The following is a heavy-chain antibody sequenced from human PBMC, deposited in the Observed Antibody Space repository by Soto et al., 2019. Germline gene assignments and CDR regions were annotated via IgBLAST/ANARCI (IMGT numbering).Heavy chain of an antibody. CDR2: ISFSGNT. V-gene: IGHV4-31*03. J-gene: IGHJ4*02. CDR3: AASPNADFFDY. Sequence: QVQLQESGPGLVTPSQSLSLTCTVSGGSISSGGYYWRWIRQHPGRGLEWIGHISFSGNTDYNPSFESRVAISLDTTRNRFSLKLSSVTTADTAVYSCAASPNADFFDYWGQGALVTVSA. CDR1: GGSISSGGYY.